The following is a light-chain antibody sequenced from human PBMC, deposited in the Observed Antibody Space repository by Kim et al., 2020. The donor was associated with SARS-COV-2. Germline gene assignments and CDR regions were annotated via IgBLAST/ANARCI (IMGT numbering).Light chain of an antibody. V-gene: IGLV1-40*01. J-gene: IGLJ2*01. Sequence: NSRPGTSSHLGACDDVHWYRHLPGTAPSLLIHGDTHRPSGVPALFSGSKSDTSASLAITGLQADDEGDYYCQSYDSRLSGWLFGGGTQLTVL. CDR2: GDT. CDR3: QSYDSRLSGWL. CDR1: SSHLGACDD.